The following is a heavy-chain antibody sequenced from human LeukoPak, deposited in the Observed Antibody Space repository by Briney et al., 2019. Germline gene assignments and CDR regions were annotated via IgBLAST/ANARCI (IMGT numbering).Heavy chain of an antibody. J-gene: IGHJ6*02. Sequence: SETLSLTCAVYGGSFSGYYWSWIRQPPGKGLEWIGEINHSGSTNYNPSLKSRVTISVDTSKNQFSLKLSSVTAADTAVYYCARGGRLRGSHYGMDVWGQGTTVTVSS. CDR1: GGSFSGYY. D-gene: IGHD3-10*01. CDR2: INHSGST. CDR3: ARGGRLRGSHYGMDV. V-gene: IGHV4-34*01.